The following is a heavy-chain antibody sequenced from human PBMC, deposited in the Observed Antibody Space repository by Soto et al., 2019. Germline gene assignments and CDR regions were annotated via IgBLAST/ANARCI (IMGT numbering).Heavy chain of an antibody. CDR1: GFTFSSYS. CDR3: ARGDIFTGYSGYYGMDV. J-gene: IGHJ6*02. Sequence: EVQLVESGGGLVKPGGSLRLSCAASGFTFSSYSMNWVRQAPGKGLEWVSSISSSSSYIYYADSVKGRFTISSDNAKNSLYLQMNSLRAEDTAVYYCARGDIFTGYSGYYGMDVWGQGTTVTVSS. V-gene: IGHV3-21*01. D-gene: IGHD3-9*01. CDR2: ISSSSSYI.